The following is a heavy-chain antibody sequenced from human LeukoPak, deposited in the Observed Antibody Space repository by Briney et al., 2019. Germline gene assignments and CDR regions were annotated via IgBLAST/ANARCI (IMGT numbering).Heavy chain of an antibody. CDR1: GYTFTGYY. CDR3: ARALGYCSGGSCYSGFDY. CDR2: IIPIFGTA. V-gene: IGHV1-69*05. D-gene: IGHD2-15*01. J-gene: IGHJ4*02. Sequence: GASVKVSCKASGYTFTGYYMYWVRQAPGQGLERMGGIIPIFGTANYAQKFQGRVTITTDESTSTAYMELSSLRSEDTAVYYCARALGYCSGGSCYSGFDYWGQGTLVTVSS.